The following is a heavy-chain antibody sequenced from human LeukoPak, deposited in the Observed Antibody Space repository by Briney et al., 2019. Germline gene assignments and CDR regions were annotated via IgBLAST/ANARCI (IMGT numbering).Heavy chain of an antibody. CDR2: IIPIFGTA. Sequence: SVKVSCKASGGTFSSYAISWVRQAPGQGREWMGGIIPIFGTANYAQKFQGRVTITTDESTSTAYMELSSLRSEDTAVYYCARVDSNWFDPWGQGTLVTVSS. V-gene: IGHV1-69*05. J-gene: IGHJ5*02. CDR1: GGTFSSYA. CDR3: ARVDSNWFDP.